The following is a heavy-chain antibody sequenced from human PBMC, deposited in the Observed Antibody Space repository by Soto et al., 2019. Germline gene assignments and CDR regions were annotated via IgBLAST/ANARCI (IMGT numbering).Heavy chain of an antibody. Sequence: QVRLVQSGAEVKEPGDSVRVSCEASGYTFTAYHIHWVRQAPGQGLEWMGWINPKFGDTGYAQDFQGGVTMTSEMSISTAYMELSRPTSDDTAIYYCARNMDYYYGRGSGNGHGVWGQGTTVTVFS. V-gene: IGHV1-2*02. D-gene: IGHD3-10*02. CDR1: GYTFTAYH. J-gene: IGHJ6*02. CDR2: INPKFGDT. CDR3: ARNMDYYYGRGSGNGHGV.